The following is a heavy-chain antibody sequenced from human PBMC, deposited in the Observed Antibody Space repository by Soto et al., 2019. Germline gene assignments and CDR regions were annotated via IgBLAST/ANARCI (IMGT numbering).Heavy chain of an antibody. CDR1: GGSISGHY. Sequence: QVQLQQWGAGLLKPSETLSLTCAVYGGSISGHYWNWIRQPPGKGLEWIGEINHSGRTNYNPSRKSRVTISVDTSKIQFSLNLGSVTAADTAVYLCARGNIAAALVYWGQGTLVTVSS. CDR3: ARGNIAAALVY. V-gene: IGHV4-34*01. D-gene: IGHD6-13*01. CDR2: INHSGRT. J-gene: IGHJ4*02.